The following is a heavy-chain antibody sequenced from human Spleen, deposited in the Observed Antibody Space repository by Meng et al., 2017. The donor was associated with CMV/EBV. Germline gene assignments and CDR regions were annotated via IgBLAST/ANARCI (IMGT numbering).Heavy chain of an antibody. V-gene: IGHV4-30-4*08. CDR2: IYYSGST. J-gene: IGHJ4*02. Sequence: VRLRGAGPGLWKHSRTLSLPCPALGGSISGGDYFWSWSRQPPGKGLEWIGYIYYSGSTYYHPTLKSRVTISVDTSKNQFSLKLSSVTAADTAVYYCAREQSCSGGSCYGHWGQGTLVTVSS. CDR1: GGSISGGDYF. D-gene: IGHD2-15*01. CDR3: AREQSCSGGSCYGH.